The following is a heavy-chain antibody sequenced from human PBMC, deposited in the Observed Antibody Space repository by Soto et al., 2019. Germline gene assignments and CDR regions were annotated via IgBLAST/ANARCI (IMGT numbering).Heavy chain of an antibody. J-gene: IGHJ4*02. CDR2: INPNSGNI. D-gene: IGHD3-10*01. CDR1: GDTFTTYD. CDR3: ARGRASGSYYLLDY. Sequence: AAVKVSCKASGDTFTTYDINWVRQATGHGLEWMGWINPNSGNIGYAQRFQGRVTMTRDTAIRTAYMEVSSLRSDDTAVYYCARGRASGSYYLLDYWGQGTLVTVSS. V-gene: IGHV1-8*01.